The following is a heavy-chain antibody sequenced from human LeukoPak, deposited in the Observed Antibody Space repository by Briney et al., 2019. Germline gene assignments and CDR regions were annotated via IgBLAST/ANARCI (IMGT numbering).Heavy chain of an antibody. CDR2: INPNSGGT. D-gene: IGHD3-10*01. CDR1: GYTFTGYY. V-gene: IGHV1-2*06. CDR3: ASWGTEDYYYGSGGFDY. Sequence: ASVKVSCKASGYTFTGYYMHWVRQAPGQGLEWLGRINPNSGGTNYGQKFQGRVTMTRDTSISTAYMELSRLRSDDTAVYYCASWGTEDYYYGSGGFDYWGQGTLVTVSS. J-gene: IGHJ4*02.